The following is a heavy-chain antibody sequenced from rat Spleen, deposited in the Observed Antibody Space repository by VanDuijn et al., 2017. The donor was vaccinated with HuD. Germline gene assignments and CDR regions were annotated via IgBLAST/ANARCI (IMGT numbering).Heavy chain of an antibody. J-gene: IGHJ3*01. CDR1: GFSLTSNS. CDR3: ARDERGWFAY. Sequence: QVQLKESGPGLVQPSQTLSLTCTVSGFSLTSNSVHWVRQPPGKGLEWMGRIQSGGSTDYNSLLKSRLSISRDTSKSQVFLKMNSLQTEDTATSYCARDERGWFAYWGQGTLVTVSS. CDR2: IQSGGST. V-gene: IGHV2-1*01. D-gene: IGHD1-11*01.